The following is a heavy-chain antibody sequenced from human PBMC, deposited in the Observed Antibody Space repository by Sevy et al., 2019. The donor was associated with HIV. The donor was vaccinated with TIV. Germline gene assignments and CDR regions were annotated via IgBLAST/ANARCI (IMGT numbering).Heavy chain of an antibody. J-gene: IGHJ4*02. Sequence: GESLKISCKGSGYSFTSYWIGWVRQMPGKGLEWMGIIYPGDSDTRDSPSFQGQVTISADKSISTAYLQWSSLKASDAAMYYCARYPLGYYDSSGYYPTGFFDYWGQGTLVTVSS. V-gene: IGHV5-51*01. CDR2: IYPGDSDT. CDR1: GYSFTSYW. D-gene: IGHD3-22*01. CDR3: ARYPLGYYDSSGYYPTGFFDY.